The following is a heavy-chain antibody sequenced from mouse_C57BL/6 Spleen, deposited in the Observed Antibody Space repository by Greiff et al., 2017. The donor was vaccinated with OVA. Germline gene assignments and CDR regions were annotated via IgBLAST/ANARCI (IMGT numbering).Heavy chain of an antibody. CDR2: INPNNGGT. Sequence: EVQLQQSGPELVKPGASVKISCKASGYTFTDYYMNWVKQSHGKSLEWIGDINPNNGGTSYNQKFKGKATLTVDKSSSTAYMELRSLTSEDSAVYYCARSGDSSGPRFAYWGQGTLVTVSA. CDR1: GYTFTDYY. J-gene: IGHJ3*01. D-gene: IGHD3-2*02. CDR3: ARSGDSSGPRFAY. V-gene: IGHV1-26*01.